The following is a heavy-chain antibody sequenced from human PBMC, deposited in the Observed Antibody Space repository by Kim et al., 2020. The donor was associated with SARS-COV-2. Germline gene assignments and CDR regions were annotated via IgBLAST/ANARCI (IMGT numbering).Heavy chain of an antibody. J-gene: IGHJ6*02. CDR3: ARSTTVTTFYYYYYGMDV. V-gene: IGHV4-34*01. Sequence: LKSRVTISVDTSKNPFSLKLSSVTAADTAVYYCARSTTVTTFYYYYYGMDVWGQGTTVTVSS. D-gene: IGHD4-17*01.